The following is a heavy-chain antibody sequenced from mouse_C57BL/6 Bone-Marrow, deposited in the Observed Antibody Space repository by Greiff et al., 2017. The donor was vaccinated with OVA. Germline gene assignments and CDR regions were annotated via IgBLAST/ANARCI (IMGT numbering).Heavy chain of an antibody. J-gene: IGHJ3*01. CDR3: TRCGGDDGYPAWFAY. CDR1: GFTFSSYA. D-gene: IGHD2-3*01. Sequence: VQLKESGEGLVKPGGSLKLSCAASGFTFSSYAMSWVRQTPEKRLEWVAYISSGGDYIYYADTVKGRFTISRDNARNTLYLQMSSLKSEDTAMYYCTRCGGDDGYPAWFAYWGQGTLVTVSA. V-gene: IGHV5-9-1*02. CDR2: ISSGGDYI.